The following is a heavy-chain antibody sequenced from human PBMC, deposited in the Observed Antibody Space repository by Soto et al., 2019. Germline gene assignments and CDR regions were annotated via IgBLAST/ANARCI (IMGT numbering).Heavy chain of an antibody. CDR2: IYYSGST. CDR1: GGSISSGGYY. J-gene: IGHJ6*02. CDR3: ARQRNWMGATVVDV. D-gene: IGHD1-26*01. V-gene: IGHV4-31*03. Sequence: SETLPLTCTVSGGSISSGGYYWSWIRQHPGKGLEWIGYIYYSGSTYYNPSLKSRVTISVDTSKNQFCLKLSSVTAADTAVYYCARQRNWMGATVVDVWGQGTTVTVSS.